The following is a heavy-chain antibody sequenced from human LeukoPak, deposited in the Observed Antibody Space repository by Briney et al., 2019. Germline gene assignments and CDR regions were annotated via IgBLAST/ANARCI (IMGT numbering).Heavy chain of an antibody. CDR1: GFVFSIYT. D-gene: IGHD6-19*01. CDR3: VRASSGGDY. V-gene: IGHV3-64D*06. J-gene: IGHJ4*02. CDR2: ISGSGNGAST. Sequence: GGSLRLSCSASGFVFSIYTMYWVRQAPGKGPEYVSTISGSGNGASTYYADSVKGRFTISRDDSKSLLYLQMNGLRGEDTAVYYCVRASSGGDYWGQGTLVTVSS.